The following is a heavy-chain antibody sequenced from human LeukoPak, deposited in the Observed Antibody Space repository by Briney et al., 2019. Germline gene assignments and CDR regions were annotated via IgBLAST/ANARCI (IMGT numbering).Heavy chain of an antibody. CDR1: GFTFSSYA. V-gene: IGHV3-30-3*01. Sequence: GGSLRLSCAASGFTFSSYAMHWVRQAPGKGLEWVAVISYDGSNTYYADSVKGRFTISRDNSKNTLYLKMNSLRAEDTAVYYCARAQRELVYCFDYWGQGTLVTVSS. CDR2: ISYDGSNT. CDR3: ARAQRELVYCFDY. J-gene: IGHJ4*02. D-gene: IGHD1-26*01.